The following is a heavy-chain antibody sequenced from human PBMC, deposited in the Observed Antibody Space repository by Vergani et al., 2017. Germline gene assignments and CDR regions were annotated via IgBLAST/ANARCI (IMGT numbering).Heavy chain of an antibody. Sequence: QLQLQESGPGLVKPSETLSLTCTVSGGSISSSSYYWGWIRQPPGKGLEWIGSIDYSGSTYYNPSLKSRVTISVDTSKNQFSLKLSSVTAADTAVYYCARRSASRPPDYWGQGTLVTVSS. CDR2: IDYSGST. CDR3: ARRSASRPPDY. CDR1: GGSISSSSYY. J-gene: IGHJ4*02. V-gene: IGHV4-39*01. D-gene: IGHD2-21*01.